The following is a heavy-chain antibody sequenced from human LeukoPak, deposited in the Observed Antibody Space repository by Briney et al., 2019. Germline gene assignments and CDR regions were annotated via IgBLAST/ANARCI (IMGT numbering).Heavy chain of an antibody. CDR2: INPNSGGT. Sequence: GASVKVSSKASGYTFTGYYMHWVRQAPGQGLEWRGWINPNSGGTNYAQKFQGRVTMTRDTSISTAYMELSRLRSDDTAVYYCAREGNYDILTGYYRGYYFDYWGQGTLVTVSS. CDR3: AREGNYDILTGYYRGYYFDY. CDR1: GYTFTGYY. V-gene: IGHV1-2*02. J-gene: IGHJ4*02. D-gene: IGHD3-9*01.